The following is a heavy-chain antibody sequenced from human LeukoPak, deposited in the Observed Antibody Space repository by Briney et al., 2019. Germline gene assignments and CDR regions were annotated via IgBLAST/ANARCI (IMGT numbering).Heavy chain of an antibody. Sequence: SETLSLTCAVSGVSISRGGYAWNWIRQPPGKGLEWIAYIYHSGTTYYNPSLKSRATISVDTSKNQFSLKLSSVTAADTAVYYCARRTGKYYGSGSYLNWFDPWGQGTLVTVSS. D-gene: IGHD3-10*01. CDR1: GVSISRGGYA. V-gene: IGHV4-30-4*07. CDR2: IYHSGTT. J-gene: IGHJ5*02. CDR3: ARRTGKYYGSGSYLNWFDP.